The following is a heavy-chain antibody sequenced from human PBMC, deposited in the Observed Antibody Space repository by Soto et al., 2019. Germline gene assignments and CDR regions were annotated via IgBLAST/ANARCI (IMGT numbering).Heavy chain of an antibody. D-gene: IGHD6-6*01. CDR3: ARVEAARPYYSDY. CDR1: GGSISSYY. V-gene: IGHV4-59*01. Sequence: PSETLSLTCTVSGGSISSYYWSWIRQPPGKGLEWIGYIYYSGSTNYNPSLKSRVTISVDTSKNQFSLKLSSVTAADTAVYYCARVEAARPYYSDYWGQGTLVTVSS. CDR2: IYYSGST. J-gene: IGHJ4*02.